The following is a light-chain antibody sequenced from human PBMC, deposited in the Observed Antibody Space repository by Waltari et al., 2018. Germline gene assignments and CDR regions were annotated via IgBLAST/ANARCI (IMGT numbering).Light chain of an antibody. Sequence: EIVLTQSPATLSLSPGERATLSCRASQSVRVYLAWYQQKPGQAPRLLIYDTSNRASGTPARFSGSGSGTDFSLSISSLEPEDFAVYYCQQRHNWPLTFGGGTKVEIK. CDR3: QQRHNWPLT. V-gene: IGKV3-11*01. CDR2: DTS. CDR1: QSVRVY. J-gene: IGKJ4*01.